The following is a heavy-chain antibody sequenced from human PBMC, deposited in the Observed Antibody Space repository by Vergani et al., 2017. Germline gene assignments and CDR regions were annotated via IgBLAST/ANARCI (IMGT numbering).Heavy chain of an antibody. J-gene: IGHJ5*02. CDR1: GGSISSSNW. Sequence: QVQLQESGPGLVKPSGTLSLTCAVSGGSISSSNWWSWVRQPPGKGLEWIGEIYHSGSNNYNPSLKSRVTISVDKSRDQFSRKLSSVTAAATAVYYCASVGQQLIPYYFDPWGQGTLVTVSS. CDR2: IYHSGSN. V-gene: IGHV4-4*02. D-gene: IGHD6-13*01. CDR3: ASVGQQLIPYYFDP.